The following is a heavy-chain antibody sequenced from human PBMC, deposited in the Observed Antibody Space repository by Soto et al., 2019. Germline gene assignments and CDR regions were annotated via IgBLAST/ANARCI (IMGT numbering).Heavy chain of an antibody. CDR3: ARGGGVGVAGSAAFDM. V-gene: IGHV1-2*02. Sequence: QLHLVQSGAVVKKPGASVTVSCSASGYPVTAYYMHWVRQAPGRGLEWMGGINPATGAAKYTQTFQGRVTMSRDTSTSTVFKELGGLTSEDTAGFYCARGGGVGVAGSAAFDMWGQGTLVTVSS. D-gene: IGHD3-3*01. CDR2: INPATGAA. J-gene: IGHJ3*02. CDR1: GYPVTAYY.